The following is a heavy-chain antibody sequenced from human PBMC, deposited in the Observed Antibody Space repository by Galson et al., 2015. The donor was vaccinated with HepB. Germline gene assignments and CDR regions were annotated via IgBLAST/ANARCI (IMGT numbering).Heavy chain of an antibody. CDR3: ARDRVAAGGGDWFDP. D-gene: IGHD6-13*01. CDR1: GFTFSNYW. Sequence: SLRLYCAASGFTFSNYWMSWVRQGPGKGLEWVANIKEDGSEKYYVDSVKGRFTISRDNAKNSLWLQMHSLRAEDTAVYYCARDRVAAGGGDWFDPWGQGTLVTVSS. V-gene: IGHV3-7*01. J-gene: IGHJ5*02. CDR2: IKEDGSEK.